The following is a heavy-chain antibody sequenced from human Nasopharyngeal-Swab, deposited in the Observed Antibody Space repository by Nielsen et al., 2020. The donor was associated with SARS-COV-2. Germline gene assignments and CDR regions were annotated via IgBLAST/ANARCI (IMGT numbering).Heavy chain of an antibody. V-gene: IGHV3-7*01. D-gene: IGHD3-22*01. Sequence: GGSLRLSCAVSGFTFSNYWMSWVRQAPGKGLEWVANIKQDESEKSYVDSVKGRFTISRDNAKNSLSLQMSSLRDEDTAVYYCARHYDSNGYYLTYFDYWGQGTPVTVSS. J-gene: IGHJ4*02. CDR2: IKQDESEK. CDR3: ARHYDSNGYYLTYFDY. CDR1: GFTFSNYW.